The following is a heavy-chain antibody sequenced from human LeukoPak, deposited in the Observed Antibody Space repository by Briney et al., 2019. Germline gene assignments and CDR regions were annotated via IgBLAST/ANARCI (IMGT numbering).Heavy chain of an antibody. CDR2: IRPDANDG. V-gene: IGHV3-7*01. D-gene: IGHD7-27*01. CDR3: ARADWGSIDY. J-gene: IGHJ4*02. CDR1: GLTFSHYW. Sequence: GGSLRLSCAASGLTFSHYWMAWVRQAPGKGLEWVAIIRPDANDGSYVDSVKGRFTISRDNAKNSLYLQLNSLRAEDTAVYFCARADWGSIDYWGQGALVTVSS.